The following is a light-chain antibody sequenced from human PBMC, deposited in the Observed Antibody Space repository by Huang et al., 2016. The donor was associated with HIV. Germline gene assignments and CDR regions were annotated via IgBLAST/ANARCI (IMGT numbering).Light chain of an antibody. CDR1: HDIDDY. V-gene: IGKV1-33*01. J-gene: IGKJ2*01. Sequence: DIQVIQSPSSLSASVGDRVTLACRATHDIDDYLNWYQQKPGKAPQLLISPTSALQTGVPLRFSGSGSGTDFSFIITDLQPEDVGTYYCQQFGSLPHTFGQGTKLEI. CDR2: PTS. CDR3: QQFGSLPHT.